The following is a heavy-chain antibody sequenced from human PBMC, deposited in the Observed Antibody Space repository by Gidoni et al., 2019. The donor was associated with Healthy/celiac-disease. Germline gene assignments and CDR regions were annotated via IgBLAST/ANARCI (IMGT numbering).Heavy chain of an antibody. J-gene: IGHJ4*02. CDR3: ARGSVPGSYYGALDY. CDR2: IWYDGSNK. V-gene: IGHV3-33*01. D-gene: IGHD1-26*01. CDR1: GFTFSSYG. Sequence: QVQLVESGGGVVQPGRSLRLSCAASGFTFSSYGMHWVRQAPGKGLEWVAVIWYDGSNKYYADSVKGRFTISRDNSKNTLYLQMNSLRAEDTAVYYCARGSVPGSYYGALDYWGQGTLVTVSS.